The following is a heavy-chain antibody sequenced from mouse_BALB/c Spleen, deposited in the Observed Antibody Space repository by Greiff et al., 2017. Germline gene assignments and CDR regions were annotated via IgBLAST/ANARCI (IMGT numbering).Heavy chain of an antibody. CDR1: GYTFSSYW. CDR2: ILPGSGST. V-gene: IGHV1-9*01. D-gene: IGHD2-4*01. CDR3: ARGDYDGLVYAMDY. Sequence: VQLQQSGAELMKPGASVKISCKATGYTFSSYWIEWVKQRPGHGLEWIGEILPGSGSTNYNEKFKGKATLTADKSSNTAYMQLSSLTSEDSAVYLCARGDYDGLVYAMDYWGQGTSVTVSS. J-gene: IGHJ4*01.